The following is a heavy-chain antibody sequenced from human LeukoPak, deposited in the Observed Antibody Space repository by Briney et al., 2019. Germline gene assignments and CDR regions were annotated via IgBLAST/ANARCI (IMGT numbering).Heavy chain of an antibody. Sequence: ASVKVSCKASRYTFTGQDMHWVRQAPGQGLEWMGWINPNTGDTNSAQKFQGRVTMTRDTTISTAYMELSRLTSDDTAVYYCASYPRYSSSPPFDYWGQGTLVTVPT. CDR3: ASYPRYSSSPPFDY. J-gene: IGHJ4*02. V-gene: IGHV1-2*02. CDR2: INPNTGDT. CDR1: RYTFTGQD. D-gene: IGHD6-19*01.